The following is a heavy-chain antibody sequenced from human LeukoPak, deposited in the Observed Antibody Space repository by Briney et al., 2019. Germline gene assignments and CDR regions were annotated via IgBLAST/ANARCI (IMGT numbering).Heavy chain of an antibody. CDR3: ARVAYFYGSGSYCFDY. CDR1: GGSISGYY. J-gene: IGHJ4*02. V-gene: IGHV4-59*01. Sequence: KPSETLSLTCSVSGGSISGYYWSWIRQSPGKRLEWIAYIYYSGNTNYNPSLKSRFNISVDTSKNQFSLQLSSVTAADTAVYYCARVAYFYGSGSYCFDYWGQGTLVTVSS. D-gene: IGHD3-10*01. CDR2: IYYSGNT.